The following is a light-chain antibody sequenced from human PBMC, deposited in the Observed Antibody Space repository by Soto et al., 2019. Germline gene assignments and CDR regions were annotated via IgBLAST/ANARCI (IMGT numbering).Light chain of an antibody. CDR2: DVS. Sequence: QSALTQPASVSGSPGQSITISCTGTSSDVGGYNYVSWYQQHPGKAPKLMIYDVSNRTSGVSKRFSGSKSCNTASLTISGLQAEDEADYYCSSYTSSSTPVVFGGGTQLTV. V-gene: IGLV2-14*01. CDR1: SSDVGGYNY. J-gene: IGLJ2*01. CDR3: SSYTSSSTPVV.